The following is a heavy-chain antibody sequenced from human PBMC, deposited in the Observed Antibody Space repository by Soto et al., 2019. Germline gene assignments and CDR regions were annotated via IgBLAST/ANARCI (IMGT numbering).Heavy chain of an antibody. D-gene: IGHD5-18*01. CDR3: ARSAYSYGHFDY. Sequence: EVQLVESGGGLVQPGGSLRLACAASGLSVSNNYIAWVRQAPGGGLEWVSVLYSGGGTHFADSVKGRFTISRDNSKNTVYLQMNSVRAGDTAVYYCARSAYSYGHFDYWGQGTLVTVSS. V-gene: IGHV3-66*01. J-gene: IGHJ4*02. CDR2: LYSGGGT. CDR1: GLSVSNNY.